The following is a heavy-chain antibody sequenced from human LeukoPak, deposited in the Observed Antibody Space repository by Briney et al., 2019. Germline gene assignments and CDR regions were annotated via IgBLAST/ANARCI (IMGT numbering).Heavy chain of an antibody. Sequence: ASVPASCKASGYSFSGYYIHWVRQAPGQGLEWMGWLNPNNGGTNYAQKLQGRVTMTRDTSISTTYMELSRLRSDDTALYYCVRSYGPGRGDALEISGAGETFTVTS. J-gene: IGHJ3*02. CDR2: LNPNNGGT. V-gene: IGHV1-2*02. CDR1: GYSFSGYY. D-gene: IGHD3-10*01. CDR3: VRSYGPGRGDALEI.